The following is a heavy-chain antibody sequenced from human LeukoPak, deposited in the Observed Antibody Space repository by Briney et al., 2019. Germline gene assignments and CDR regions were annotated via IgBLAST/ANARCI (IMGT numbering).Heavy chain of an antibody. V-gene: IGHV4-39*01. CDR2: IYYSGTT. CDR1: GGSISSSTYS. D-gene: IGHD6-19*01. Sequence: KPSETLSLTCTVSGGSISSSTYSWGWIRQPPGKGLEWIGSIYYSGTTYCNPSLKSRVTISVDTSKNQFSLKLSSVTAADTAVYYCAGGRSSVLGYWGQGTLVTVSS. J-gene: IGHJ4*02. CDR3: AGGRSSVLGY.